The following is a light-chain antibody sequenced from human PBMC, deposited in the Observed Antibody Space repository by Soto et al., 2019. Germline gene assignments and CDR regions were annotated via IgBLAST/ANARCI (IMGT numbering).Light chain of an antibody. CDR1: QSIGDT. CDR3: TLYAFLLWR. CDR2: GAS. Sequence: SHSVATVSLTPKGRATLSCRASQSIGDTLAWFQQKPGQAPRLLIYGASSRVTGFPARFSGSGSGTDFTLTICCFQSDDFVVYCCTLYAFLLWRFCQGTNV. V-gene: IGKV3-15*01. J-gene: IGKJ1*01.